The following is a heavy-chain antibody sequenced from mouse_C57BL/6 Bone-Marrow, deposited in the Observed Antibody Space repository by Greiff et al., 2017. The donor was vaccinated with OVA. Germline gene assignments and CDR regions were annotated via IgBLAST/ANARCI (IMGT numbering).Heavy chain of an antibody. V-gene: IGHV1-9*01. CDR1: GYTFTGYW. J-gene: IGHJ2*01. D-gene: IGHD3-2*02. Sequence: QVHVKQSGAELMKPGASVKLSCKATGYTFTGYWIEWVKQRPGHGLEWIGEILPGSGSTNYNEKFKGKATLTADTSSNTAYMELSSLTTEDSDIYYYERYRQLRWYYFDYWGQGTTLTVSS. CDR2: ILPGSGST. CDR3: ERYRQLRWYYFDY.